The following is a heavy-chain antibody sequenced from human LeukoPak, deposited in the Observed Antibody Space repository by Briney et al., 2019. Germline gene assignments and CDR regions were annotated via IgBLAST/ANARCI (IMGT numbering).Heavy chain of an antibody. D-gene: IGHD3-22*01. CDR3: ARDLYYYDSSGCA. CDR2: INPDGSRI. J-gene: IGHJ5*02. CDR1: GFTFSTSW. V-gene: IGHV3-7*01. Sequence: GGSLRLSCAASGFTFSTSWMTWVRQAPGKGLDWLGNINPDGSRINYVDSVKGRFTFSRDNAKNSLYLQMNSLRAEDTAVYYCARDLYYYDSSGCAWGQGTLVTVSS.